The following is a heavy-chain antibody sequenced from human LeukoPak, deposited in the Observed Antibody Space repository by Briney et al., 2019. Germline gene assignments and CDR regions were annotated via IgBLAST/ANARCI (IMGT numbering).Heavy chain of an antibody. CDR3: ARFGTRDNCCHPGVDT. CDR2: MFHSGST. V-gene: IGHV4-38-2*02. Sequence: RPSETLSLTCTVSGYSLSSGCYWGWIRQPPGKGLEWIATMFHSGSTYYNQSLESRVTISMDTSKNQFSLRLISVTAADTALYYCARFGTRDNCCHPGVDTWGQETPVTVSS. D-gene: IGHD1-1*01. CDR1: GYSLSSGCY. J-gene: IGHJ5*02.